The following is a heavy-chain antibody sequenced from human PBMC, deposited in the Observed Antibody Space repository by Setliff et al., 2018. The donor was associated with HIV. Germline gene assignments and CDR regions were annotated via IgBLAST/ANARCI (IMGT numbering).Heavy chain of an antibody. CDR2: IYYSGTT. D-gene: IGHD6-19*01. V-gene: IGHV4-59*02. Sequence: TLSLTCSVSGASVSNYYWSWIRQPPGKGPEWIGYIYYSGTTDYNPSLKSRVTMSLDTSKNQFSLNLTSVTAADTAVYYCARVRGSSGWTDYWGQGTLGHRL. CDR3: ARVRGSSGWTDY. J-gene: IGHJ4*02. CDR1: GASVSNYY.